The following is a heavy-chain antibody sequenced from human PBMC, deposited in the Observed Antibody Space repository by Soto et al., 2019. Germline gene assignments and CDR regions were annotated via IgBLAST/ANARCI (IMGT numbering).Heavy chain of an antibody. D-gene: IGHD2-2*01. CDR2: IVVSSGNT. V-gene: IGHV1-58*02. CDR3: AAVVRYDAFDI. Sequence: ASVKVSCKASGYTFISSFIHWVRQARGQRLEWIGWIVVSSGNTNYAQKFQERVTITRDMSTSTAYMELSSLRSEDTAVYYCAAVVRYDAFDIWGQGTMVTVSS. J-gene: IGHJ3*02. CDR1: GYTFISSF.